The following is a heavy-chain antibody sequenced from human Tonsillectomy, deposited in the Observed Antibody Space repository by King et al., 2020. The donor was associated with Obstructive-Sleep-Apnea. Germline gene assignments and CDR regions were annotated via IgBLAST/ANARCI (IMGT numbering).Heavy chain of an antibody. CDR3: ASGYCSSTSCYGQFDY. Sequence: HVQLVQSGAEVKEPGASVKVSCTASGYTFTGFHMHWVRQAPGQGLDWMGWINPNSGGPNSAQKFQGRVTMTRDTSISTAYMELGRLRSDDTAVYYCASGYCSSTSCYGQFDYWGQGSLVTVSA. D-gene: IGHD2-2*03. V-gene: IGHV1-2*02. CDR2: INPNSGGP. CDR1: GYTFTGFH. J-gene: IGHJ4*02.